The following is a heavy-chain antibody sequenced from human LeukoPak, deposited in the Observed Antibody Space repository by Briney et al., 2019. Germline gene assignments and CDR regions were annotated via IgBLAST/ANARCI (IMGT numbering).Heavy chain of an antibody. V-gene: IGHV4-34*01. Sequence: PSETLSLTCAAYGGSFSGYYWSWIRQPPGKGLEWIGEINHSGSTNYNPSLKSRVTISVDTSKNQFSLKLSSVTAADTAVYYCARGALRRDYFDYWGQGTLVTVSS. CDR1: GGSFSGYY. J-gene: IGHJ4*02. CDR3: ARGALRRDYFDY. CDR2: INHSGST.